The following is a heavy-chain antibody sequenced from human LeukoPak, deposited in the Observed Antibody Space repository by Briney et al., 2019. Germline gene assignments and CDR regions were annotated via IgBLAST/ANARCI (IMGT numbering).Heavy chain of an antibody. V-gene: IGHV3-30*02. CDR3: AKDPRGLRTGDY. CDR1: GFTFSSYG. J-gene: IGHJ4*02. D-gene: IGHD5-18*01. Sequence: GGSLRLSGAAAGFTFSSYGMHWVRQAPGKGLEWVAFIRYDGSNKYYADSVKGRFTISRDNSKNTLYLQMNSLRAEDTAVYYCAKDPRGLRTGDYWGQGTLVTVSS. CDR2: IRYDGSNK.